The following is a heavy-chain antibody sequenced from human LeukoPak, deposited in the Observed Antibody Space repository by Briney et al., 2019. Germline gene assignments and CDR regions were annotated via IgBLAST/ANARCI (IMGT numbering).Heavy chain of an antibody. CDR1: GGSFSGYY. CDR2: INHSGST. Sequence: SETLSLTYAVYGGSFSGYYWSWIRLPAGKGLEWIGEINHSGSTNYNPSLKSRVTISVDTSKNQFSLKLSSVTAADTAVYYCATAPGYDFWRGHYNWGQVTLVTVSS. D-gene: IGHD3-3*01. J-gene: IGHJ4*02. V-gene: IGHV4-34*01. CDR3: ATAPGYDFWRGHYN.